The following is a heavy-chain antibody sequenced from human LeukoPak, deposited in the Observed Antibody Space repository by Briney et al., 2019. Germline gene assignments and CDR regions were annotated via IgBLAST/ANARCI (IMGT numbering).Heavy chain of an antibody. J-gene: IGHJ6*03. Sequence: GASVKVSCKASGYTFTSYGISWVRQATGQGLEWMGWMNPNSGNTGYAQKFQGRVTITRNTSISTAYMELSSLRSEDTAVYYCARGPGGSYYRYYYMDVWGKGTTVTVSS. CDR1: GYTFTSYG. CDR3: ARGPGGSYYRYYYMDV. CDR2: MNPNSGNT. V-gene: IGHV1-8*03. D-gene: IGHD1-26*01.